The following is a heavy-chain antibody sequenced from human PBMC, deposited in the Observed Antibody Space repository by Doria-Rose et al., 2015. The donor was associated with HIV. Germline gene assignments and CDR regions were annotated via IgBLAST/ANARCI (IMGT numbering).Heavy chain of an antibody. J-gene: IGHJ4*02. V-gene: IGHV3-30*04. CDR3: ARDRPTYSSSPLDF. D-gene: IGHD6-6*01. CDR2: ISSDGSDK. CDR1: GFIFNTHT. Sequence: VGVVVQPGRSLRIVCAASGFIFNTHTMHWVRQAPGKGLGWVAVISSDGSDKYYADSVKGRFIIPRDNSNNTLYLQMNSLRAEDTAIYYCARDRPTYSSSPLDFWGQGTLVTVSS.